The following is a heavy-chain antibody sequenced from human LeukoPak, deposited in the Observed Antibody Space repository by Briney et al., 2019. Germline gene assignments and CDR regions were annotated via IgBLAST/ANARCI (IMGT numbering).Heavy chain of an antibody. CDR3: RRGCTNGVCPFDY. CDR2: IYYSGST. Sequence: PSETLSLTCIVSGGSISSYYWGWIRQPPGKGLEWIGSIYYSGSTYYNPSLKSRVTISVDTSKNLFSLKLSSVTAADTAVYYCRRGCTNGVCPFDYWGQGTLVTVSS. D-gene: IGHD2-8*01. J-gene: IGHJ4*02. CDR1: GGSISSYY. V-gene: IGHV4-39*01.